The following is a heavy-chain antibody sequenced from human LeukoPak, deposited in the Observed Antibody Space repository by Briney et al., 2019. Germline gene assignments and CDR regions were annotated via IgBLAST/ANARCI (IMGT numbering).Heavy chain of an antibody. J-gene: IGHJ4*02. D-gene: IGHD6-13*01. V-gene: IGHV4-34*01. Sequence: SETLSLTCAVYGGSFSGYYWSWIRQPPGKGLEWIGEINHSGSTNYNSSLESRVTISVDTSKNQFSLKLTSVTAADTAVYYCARPGGHSSSWYLSPFGYWGQGTLVTVSS. CDR2: INHSGST. CDR3: ARPGGHSSSWYLSPFGY. CDR1: GGSFSGYY.